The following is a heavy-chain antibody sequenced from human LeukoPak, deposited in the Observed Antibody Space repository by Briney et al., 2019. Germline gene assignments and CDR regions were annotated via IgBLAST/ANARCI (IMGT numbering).Heavy chain of an antibody. CDR2: FDPEDGET. Sequence: ASVKVSCKVSGYTLTELSMHWGRQAPGKGVEWRGGFDPEDGETIYAQKFQGRVTMTEDTSTDTAYMELSRLRSEDTAVYYCATGDSTSSIFDYWGQGTLVTVSS. J-gene: IGHJ4*02. D-gene: IGHD2-2*01. V-gene: IGHV1-24*01. CDR3: ATGDSTSSIFDY. CDR1: GYTLTELS.